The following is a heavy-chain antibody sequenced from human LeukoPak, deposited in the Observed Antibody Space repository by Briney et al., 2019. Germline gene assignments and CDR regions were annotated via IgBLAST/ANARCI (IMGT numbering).Heavy chain of an antibody. CDR1: GGTFSRSA. Sequence: GASVKVSCKASGGTFSRSAISWVRQAPGQGLEWMGGIIPIFGTTHYAQKFQDRVTITADESTSTGYMELRSLRSEDTAVYYCARDYGGSSPFDYWGQGTLVTVSS. D-gene: IGHD4-23*01. J-gene: IGHJ4*02. V-gene: IGHV1-69*13. CDR3: ARDYGGSSPFDY. CDR2: IIPIFGTT.